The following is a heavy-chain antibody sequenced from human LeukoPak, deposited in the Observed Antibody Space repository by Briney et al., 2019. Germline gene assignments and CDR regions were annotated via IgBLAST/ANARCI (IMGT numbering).Heavy chain of an antibody. J-gene: IGHJ4*02. CDR3: AKEGTDYGDYPYFFDY. CDR1: GFTFSSYA. CDR2: ISFDGSRR. V-gene: IGHV3-30*18. Sequence: GGSLRLSCAASGFTFSSYAMSWVRQAPGKGLEWVAIISFDGSRRFYADSVRGRFTVSRDNSKNTLFLQMDSLSADDTGVYYCAKEGTDYGDYPYFFDYWGQGTLVTVSS. D-gene: IGHD4-17*01.